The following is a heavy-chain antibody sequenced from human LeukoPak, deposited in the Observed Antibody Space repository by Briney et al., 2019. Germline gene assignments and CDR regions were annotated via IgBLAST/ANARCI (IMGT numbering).Heavy chain of an antibody. J-gene: IGHJ4*02. V-gene: IGHV3-21*01. CDR2: ISSSSSYI. D-gene: IGHD3-22*01. Sequence: AGGSLRLSCAGSGFTFSSYSMNWVRQAPGKGLEWVSSISSSSSYIYYADSVKGRFTISRDNAKNSLHLQMNSLRAEDTAVYYCARDRRGYYDSSGYYYDYWGQGTLVTVSS. CDR3: ARDRRGYYDSSGYYYDY. CDR1: GFTFSSYS.